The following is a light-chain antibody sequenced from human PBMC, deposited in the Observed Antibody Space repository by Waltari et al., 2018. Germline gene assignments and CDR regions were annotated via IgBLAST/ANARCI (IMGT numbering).Light chain of an antibody. CDR1: QSVLYSSNNKNY. CDR3: QQYYSTIFT. V-gene: IGKV4-1*01. Sequence: DVVMTQSPDSLAVSLGERATINCKSSQSVLYSSNNKNYLAWYQQKPGQPPKLLIYWASTRESGVPDRFSGSGSGTDFTLTISSLQAEDVAVYYCQQYYSTIFTFGPGTKEDIK. J-gene: IGKJ3*01. CDR2: WAS.